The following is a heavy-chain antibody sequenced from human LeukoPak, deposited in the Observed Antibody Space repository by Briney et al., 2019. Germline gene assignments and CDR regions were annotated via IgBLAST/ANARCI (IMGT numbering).Heavy chain of an antibody. D-gene: IGHD1-26*01. CDR2: IYPGDSDT. V-gene: IGHV5-51*01. CDR1: GYSFTSYW. Sequence: GESLKISCKGSGYSFTSYWIAWVRQMPGKGLEWMGIIYPGDSDTRYGPSFQGQVTISVDKSFSTAYLQWSSLKASDTAMYYCARVAGSHELDAFDIRGQGTMVTVSS. CDR3: ARVAGSHELDAFDI. J-gene: IGHJ3*02.